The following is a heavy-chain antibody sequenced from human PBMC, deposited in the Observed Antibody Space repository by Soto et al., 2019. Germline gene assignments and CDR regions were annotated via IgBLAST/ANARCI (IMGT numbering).Heavy chain of an antibody. V-gene: IGHV3-21*01. CDR2: ITSAGSYI. J-gene: IGHJ6*02. CDR1: GFTFSNYN. Sequence: EVQLVESGGGLVKPGGSLRLSCAASGFTFSNYNMNWVRQPPGKGLEWVSSITSAGSYIYYAESLKGRVTISRDNAKNSLFLHMNRLRAEDTALYFCARGILGGVRIDYGMDVWGQGTTVTVSS. D-gene: IGHD2-8*02. CDR3: ARGILGGVRIDYGMDV.